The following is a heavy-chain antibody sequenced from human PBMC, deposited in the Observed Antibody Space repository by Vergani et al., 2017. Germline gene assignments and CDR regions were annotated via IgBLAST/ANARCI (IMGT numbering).Heavy chain of an antibody. CDR1: RYTFTGYY. CDR3: ARGDYCTNGVCYPNWFDP. CDR2: INPNSGGT. J-gene: IGHJ5*02. D-gene: IGHD2-8*01. V-gene: IGHV1-2*02. Sequence: QVQLVQSGAEVKKPGASVKVSCKASRYTFTGYYMHWVRQAPGQGLEWMGWINPNSGGTNYAQKFQGRVTMTRDTSISTAYMELSRLRSDDTAVYYCARGDYCTNGVCYPNWFDPWGQGTLVTVSS.